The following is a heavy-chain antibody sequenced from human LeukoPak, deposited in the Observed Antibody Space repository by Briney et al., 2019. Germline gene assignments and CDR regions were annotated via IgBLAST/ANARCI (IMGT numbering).Heavy chain of an antibody. Sequence: GGSLRLSCAAPGFTFSSFAMGWVRQAPGKGLEWVSSIRGNGGNTYYADSVKGRFTISRDNSKNTLYLQMNSLRAEDTALYYCAKGCGGECYSSFDYWGQATLVTVSS. CDR1: GFTFSSFA. V-gene: IGHV3-23*01. CDR2: IRGNGGNT. J-gene: IGHJ4*02. D-gene: IGHD2-21*01. CDR3: AKGCGGECYSSFDY.